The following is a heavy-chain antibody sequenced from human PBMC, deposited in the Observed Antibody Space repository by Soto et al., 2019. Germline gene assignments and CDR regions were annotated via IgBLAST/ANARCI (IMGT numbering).Heavy chain of an antibody. CDR1: GYTFTSFY. CDR3: ASSPAFSSSWYGLPPDPSHGMDV. D-gene: IGHD6-13*01. Sequence: QMQLVQSGAEVKRPGASVRVSCKSSGYTFTSFYIHWVRQAPGQGLEWMGIINPSGGITNFAQRFQGRVTMTRDMPTNTHYMELSSLKSGETAVYYCASSPAFSSSWYGLPPDPSHGMDVWGQGTTVTVS. V-gene: IGHV1-46*01. J-gene: IGHJ6*02. CDR2: INPSGGIT.